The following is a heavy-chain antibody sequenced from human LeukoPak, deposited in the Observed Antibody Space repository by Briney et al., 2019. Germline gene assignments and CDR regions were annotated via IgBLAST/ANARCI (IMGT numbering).Heavy chain of an antibody. V-gene: IGHV4-59*01. D-gene: IGHD3-10*01. Sequence: SETLSLTCTVSGGSISSYYWSWIRQPPGKGLEWIGYIYYSGSTNYNPSLKSRVTISVDTSKNQFSLKLSSVTAADTAVYYCAGGITMVRGVIITQSGGWFDPWGQGTLVTVSS. CDR1: GGSISSYY. CDR2: IYYSGST. CDR3: AGGITMVRGVIITQSGGWFDP. J-gene: IGHJ5*02.